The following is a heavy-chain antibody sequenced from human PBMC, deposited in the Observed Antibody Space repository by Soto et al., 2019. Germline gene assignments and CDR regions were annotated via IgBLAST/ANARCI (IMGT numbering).Heavy chain of an antibody. Sequence: GGSLRLSCEASGFVFKMYCMHWVRQLPGKGPEWVSRTSDDGTITTYADSVKGRFTISRDNAKDTLYLQLDNLRVDDTGLYYCTRGPRASSSGTGAYWGQGTQVTVS. CDR1: GFVFKMYC. CDR2: TSDDGTIT. CDR3: TRGPRASSSGTGAY. V-gene: IGHV3-74*01. D-gene: IGHD2-2*01. J-gene: IGHJ4*02.